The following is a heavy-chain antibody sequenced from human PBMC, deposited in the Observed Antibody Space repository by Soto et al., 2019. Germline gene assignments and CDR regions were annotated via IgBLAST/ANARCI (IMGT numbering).Heavy chain of an antibody. CDR2: VFHTGNT. CDR3: ARKAWVRFDY. J-gene: IGHJ4*02. D-gene: IGHD7-27*01. Sequence: QVQMQESGPGLVKPSGTLSLTCTVSGDSMTRSVWWTWVRQPPGKGLEWIGEVFHTGNTNYNPSLKSRVTMSVDKSTNEFYLKVTSVTAADTAIYYCARKAWVRFDYWGQGALVTVSS. V-gene: IGHV4-4*02. CDR1: GDSMTRSVW.